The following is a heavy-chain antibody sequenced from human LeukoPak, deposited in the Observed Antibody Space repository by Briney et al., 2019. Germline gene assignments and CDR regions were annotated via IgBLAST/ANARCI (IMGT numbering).Heavy chain of an antibody. CDR3: AREDEGYCSSTSCYSLDY. V-gene: IGHV1-2*02. J-gene: IGHJ4*02. Sequence: ASVKVSCKASGYTFTGYYMHWVRQAPGQGLEWMGWINPNSGGTNYAQKFQGRVTMTRDTSISTAYMELSRLRSGDTAVYYCAREDEGYCSSTSCYSLDYWGQGTLVTVSS. D-gene: IGHD2-2*01. CDR1: GYTFTGYY. CDR2: INPNSGGT.